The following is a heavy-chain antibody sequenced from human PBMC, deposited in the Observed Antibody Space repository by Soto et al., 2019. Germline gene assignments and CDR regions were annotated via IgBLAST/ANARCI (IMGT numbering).Heavy chain of an antibody. CDR3: ARAYRRDPFCSGYYLYYYGMDV. CDR2: IYYSGST. J-gene: IGHJ6*02. D-gene: IGHD3-3*01. Sequence: SETLSLTCTVSGGSISSGGYYWSWIRQHPGKGLGWIGYIYYSGSTYYNPSLTSRVTISVDTSKNQFSLKLSSVTAAATAVYYWARAYRRDPFCSGYYLYYYGMDVWGQGTTVTVSS. CDR1: GGSISSGGYY. V-gene: IGHV4-31*03.